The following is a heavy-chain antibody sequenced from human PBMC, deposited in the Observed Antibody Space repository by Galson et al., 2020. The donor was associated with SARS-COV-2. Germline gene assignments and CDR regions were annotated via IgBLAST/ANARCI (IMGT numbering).Heavy chain of an antibody. CDR1: GFTFSSYG. D-gene: IGHD3-9*01. J-gene: IGHJ6*02. CDR2: IWYDGSNK. Sequence: QLGESLKISCAASGFTFSSYGMHWVRQAPGKGLEWVAVIWYDGSNKYYADSVKGRFTISRDNSKNTLYLQMNSLRAEDTAVYYCARELLRYFDWFHTVRYYYYGMDVWGQGTTVTVSS. V-gene: IGHV3-33*01. CDR3: ARELLRYFDWFHTVRYYYYGMDV.